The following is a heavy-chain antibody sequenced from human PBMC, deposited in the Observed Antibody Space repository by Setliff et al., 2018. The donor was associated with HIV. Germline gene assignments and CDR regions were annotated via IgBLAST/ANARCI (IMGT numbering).Heavy chain of an antibody. D-gene: IGHD2-15*01. CDR1: GFTFSDHY. CDR2: TTNKADSYNT. CDR3: VRGLGSEFDY. V-gene: IGHV3-72*01. J-gene: IGHJ4*02. Sequence: GGSLRLSCAASGFTFSDHYMDWVRQAPGKGLEWVGRTTNKADSYNTNYTASVKGRFTIARDDSKKSLYLQMNSLKIEDTAVYYCVRGLGSEFDYWGQGTLVTVSS.